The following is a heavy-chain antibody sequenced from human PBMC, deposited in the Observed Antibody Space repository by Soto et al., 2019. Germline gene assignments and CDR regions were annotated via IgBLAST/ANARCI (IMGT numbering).Heavy chain of an antibody. Sequence: QVQLVESGGGVVQPGRSPRLSCAASGFTFSSYGMHWVRQAPGKGLEWVAVISYDGSNKYYADSVKGRFTISRDNXXNTLYLQMNSLRAEDTAVYYCAKASSSGDQYWFDPWGQGPLVTVSS. CDR3: AKASSSGDQYWFDP. CDR1: GFTFSSYG. J-gene: IGHJ5*02. D-gene: IGHD6-13*01. V-gene: IGHV3-30*18. CDR2: ISYDGSNK.